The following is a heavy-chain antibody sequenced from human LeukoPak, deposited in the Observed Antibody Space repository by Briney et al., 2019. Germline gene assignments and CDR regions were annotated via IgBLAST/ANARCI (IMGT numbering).Heavy chain of an antibody. V-gene: IGHV3-7*01. D-gene: IGHD3-22*01. CDR3: ARDASGFYYTSVVIED. J-gene: IGHJ4*02. Sequence: PGGSLRLSCAASGFTFSSYWMSWVRQAPGKGLEWVANIKHDGSATNYMDSVRGRFTVSRDNAKNSLYLQMDGLRADDTAVYFCARDASGFYYTSVVIEDWGRGTLVTV. CDR1: GFTFSSYW. CDR2: IKHDGSAT.